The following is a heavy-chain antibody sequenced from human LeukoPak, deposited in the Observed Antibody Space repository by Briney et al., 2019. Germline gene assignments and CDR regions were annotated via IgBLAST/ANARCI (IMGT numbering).Heavy chain of an antibody. CDR3: ARERVWRKFGGVSNHYYYYYGMDV. CDR1: GGSISSYY. CDR2: IYTSGST. V-gene: IGHV4-4*07. D-gene: IGHD3-16*01. J-gene: IGHJ6*02. Sequence: SETLSLTCTVSGGSISSYYWSWIRQPAGKGLEWIGRIYTSGSTNYNPSLKSRVTMSVDTSKNQFSLKLSSVTAADTAVYYCARERVWRKFGGVSNHYYYYYGMDVWGQGTTVTVSS.